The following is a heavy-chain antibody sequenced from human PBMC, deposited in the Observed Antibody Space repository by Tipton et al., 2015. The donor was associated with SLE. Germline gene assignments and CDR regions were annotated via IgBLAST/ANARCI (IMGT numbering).Heavy chain of an antibody. CDR1: GFTFSCYW. D-gene: IGHD3-10*02. V-gene: IGHV3-74*01. CDR3: ARGDYVGYYLDY. J-gene: IGHJ4*02. CDR2: IYIDGSRR. Sequence: SLRLSCAASGFTFSCYWMHWVRPSPGKGLGWVSRIYIDGSRRGYADSVQGRFTISRDNAKNTLFLLLHSLRAEDTAVYYCARGDYVGYYLDYWGQGTLVTVSS.